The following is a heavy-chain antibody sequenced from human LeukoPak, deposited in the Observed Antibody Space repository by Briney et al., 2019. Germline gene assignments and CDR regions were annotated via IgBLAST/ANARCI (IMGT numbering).Heavy chain of an antibody. CDR3: AKDDGWVQYAN. CDR2: ISGSGGST. CDR1: GFTFSNYA. J-gene: IGHJ4*02. D-gene: IGHD5-24*01. Sequence: GGSLRLSCTASGFTFSNYAMSWVRQAPGKGLEWVSVISGSGGSTYYADSVKGRFTISRDNSKNTLYLQMNSLRVEDTAVYYCAKDDGWVQYANWGQGTLVTVSS. V-gene: IGHV3-23*01.